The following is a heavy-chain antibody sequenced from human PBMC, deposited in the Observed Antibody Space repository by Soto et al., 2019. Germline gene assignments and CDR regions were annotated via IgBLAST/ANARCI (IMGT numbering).Heavy chain of an antibody. Sequence: PSETLSLTCTVSGDSISSYYWSWIRQPPGKGLEWIAYSYYSGSTNYNPSLKSRVTISIDTSKNQFSLKLRSVTAADTAAYYCARVYYDSSGYYETGEYFFDYWGQGTLVTVSS. CDR1: GDSISSYY. CDR2: SYYSGST. D-gene: IGHD3-22*01. J-gene: IGHJ4*02. CDR3: ARVYYDSSGYYETGEYFFDY. V-gene: IGHV4-59*01.